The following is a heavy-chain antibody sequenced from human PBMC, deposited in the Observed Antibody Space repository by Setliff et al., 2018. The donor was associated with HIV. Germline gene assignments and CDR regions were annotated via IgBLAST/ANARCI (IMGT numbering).Heavy chain of an antibody. V-gene: IGHV4-61*09. CDR3: ARLPSDYYYDRSGYPYYFDY. Sequence: PSETLSLTCTVSGGSISSGSYYWSWIRQPAGKGLEWIGHIYTSGSTNYNPSLKSRVTISVDTSKNQFSLKLSSVTAADTAVYYCARLPSDYYYDRSGYPYYFDYWGQGTLVTVPQ. J-gene: IGHJ4*02. CDR1: GGSISSGSYY. CDR2: IYTSGST. D-gene: IGHD3-22*01.